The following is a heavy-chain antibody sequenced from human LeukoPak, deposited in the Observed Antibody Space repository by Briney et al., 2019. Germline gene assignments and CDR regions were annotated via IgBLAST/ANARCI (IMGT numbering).Heavy chain of an antibody. CDR3: ARLSRVAGRLNGIDP. Sequence: SETLSLTCTVSGGSISSSSYYWGWFRQPPGKGLEWIGTISYSGSTYYNPSLKSRVIISVDTSKNQFSLKVSSVTAADTAVYYCARLSRVAGRLNGIDPWGQGILVTVSS. J-gene: IGHJ5*02. CDR1: GGSISSSSYY. D-gene: IGHD6-19*01. V-gene: IGHV4-39*01. CDR2: ISYSGST.